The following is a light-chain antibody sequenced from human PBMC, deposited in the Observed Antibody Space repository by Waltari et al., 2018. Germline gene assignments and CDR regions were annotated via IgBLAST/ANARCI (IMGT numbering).Light chain of an antibody. J-gene: IGKJ1*01. CDR2: AAS. CDR3: QQTYSAPT. CDR1: QSPSSY. Sequence: DIQMTQSQSSLSASIGDRVTISCRASQSPSSYLNWYQHKPGKAPNLLIYAASALQSGVPSRFRGSGSGTDFTLTITSLQPEDFATYYCQQTYSAPTFGQGTKVEIK. V-gene: IGKV1-39*01.